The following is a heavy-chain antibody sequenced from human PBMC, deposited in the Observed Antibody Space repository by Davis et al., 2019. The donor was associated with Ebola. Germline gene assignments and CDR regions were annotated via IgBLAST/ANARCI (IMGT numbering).Heavy chain of an antibody. CDR2: IYYSGST. Sequence: SETLSLTCTVSGGSISSYSWSWIRQPPGKGLEWIGYIYYSGSTNYNPSLKSRVTISVDTSKNQFSLKLSSVTAADTAVYYCARQEGMITFGGVMVAAFDIWGQGTMVTVSS. CDR1: GGSISSYS. D-gene: IGHD3-16*01. CDR3: ARQEGMITFGGVMVAAFDI. J-gene: IGHJ3*02. V-gene: IGHV4-59*08.